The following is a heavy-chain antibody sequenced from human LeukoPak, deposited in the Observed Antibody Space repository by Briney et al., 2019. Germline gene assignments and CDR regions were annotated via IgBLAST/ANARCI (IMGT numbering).Heavy chain of an antibody. CDR3: AKEGAYPIITYDS. CDR2: ISYDGSEK. D-gene: IGHD3-10*01. Sequence: PGGSLRLSCAASGFTFSTYAMHWVRQAPGEGLEWVAFISYDGSEKYYPDYVKGRFTISRDNAKNSLYLQMNSLRAEDTAVYYCAKEGAYPIITYDSWGQGTLVTVSS. V-gene: IGHV3-30*04. CDR1: GFTFSTYA. J-gene: IGHJ5*01.